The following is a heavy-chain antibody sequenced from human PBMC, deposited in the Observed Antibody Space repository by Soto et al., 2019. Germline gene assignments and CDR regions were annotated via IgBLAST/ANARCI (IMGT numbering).Heavy chain of an antibody. CDR2: ISSSSSYI. J-gene: IGHJ5*02. CDR3: ARDHRVRGRSWFDP. V-gene: IGHV3-21*01. CDR1: GFTFSSYS. Sequence: SLRLSCAASGFTFSSYSMNWVRQAPGKGLEWVSSISSSSSYIYYADSVKGRFTISRDNAKNSLYLQMNSLRAEDTAVYYCARDHRVRGRSWFDPWGQGTLVTVSS. D-gene: IGHD3-3*01.